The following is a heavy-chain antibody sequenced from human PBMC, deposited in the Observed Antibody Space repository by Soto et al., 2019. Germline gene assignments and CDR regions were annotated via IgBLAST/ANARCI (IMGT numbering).Heavy chain of an antibody. V-gene: IGHV3-48*02. CDR3: ARDAPRCSGGTCLDY. CDR1: GFTFSSFS. CDR2: ISSSSSTI. D-gene: IGHD2-15*01. J-gene: IGHJ4*02. Sequence: EVQLMESGGGLVQPGGSLRLSCAASGFTFSSFSMHWVRQAPGKGLEWVSYISSSSSTIYYADSVRGRFTISRDNAKNSLYLQMNSLRDEDTAVFYCARDAPRCSGGTCLDYCGQGTLVTVSS.